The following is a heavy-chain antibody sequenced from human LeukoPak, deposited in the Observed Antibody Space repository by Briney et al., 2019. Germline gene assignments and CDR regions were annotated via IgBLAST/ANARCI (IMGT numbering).Heavy chain of an antibody. Sequence: GRSLRLSCAASGFTFISYGMHWVRHAPGKGLEWVAAISYDGSNKYYADSVKGRFTISRDNSKNTLYLQMNSLRAEDTAVYYCAKVGIVGGPHFDYWGQGSLVTVSS. D-gene: IGHD1-26*01. V-gene: IGHV3-30*18. J-gene: IGHJ4*02. CDR2: ISYDGSNK. CDR3: AKVGIVGGPHFDY. CDR1: GFTFISYG.